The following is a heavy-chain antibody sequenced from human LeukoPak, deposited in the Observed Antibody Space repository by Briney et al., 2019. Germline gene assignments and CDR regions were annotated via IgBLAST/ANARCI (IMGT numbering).Heavy chain of an antibody. CDR3: ARVAREGYSSSWSHMDD. CDR1: GYTFTSYY. CDR2: INPNSGGT. D-gene: IGHD6-13*01. V-gene: IGHV1-2*02. Sequence: ASVKVSCKASGYTFTSYYMHWVRQAPGQGLEWRGGINPNSGGTNYAQKFQGRVTMTRDTSISTAYMELSRLRSDDTAVYYCARVAREGYSSSWSHMDDWGKGTTVTVSS. J-gene: IGHJ6*03.